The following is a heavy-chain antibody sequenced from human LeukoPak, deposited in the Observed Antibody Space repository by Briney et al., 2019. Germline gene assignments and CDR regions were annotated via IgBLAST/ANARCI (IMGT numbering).Heavy chain of an antibody. Sequence: GGSLRLSCSASGFTFDDYAMHWVRQAPGKGLEWVSGISWNSGSIGYADSVKGRFTISRDNAKNSLYLQMNSLRAEDTALYYCAKDIQDIVVVPAAIGNAFDIWGQGTMVTVSS. D-gene: IGHD2-2*02. CDR1: GFTFDDYA. CDR3: AKDIQDIVVVPAAIGNAFDI. J-gene: IGHJ3*02. CDR2: ISWNSGSI. V-gene: IGHV3-9*01.